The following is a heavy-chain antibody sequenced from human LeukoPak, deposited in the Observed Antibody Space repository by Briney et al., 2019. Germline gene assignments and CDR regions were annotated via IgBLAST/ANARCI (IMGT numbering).Heavy chain of an antibody. J-gene: IGHJ4*02. D-gene: IGHD6-6*01. CDR3: ARDSGSSWVNYLDY. V-gene: IGHV3-30-3*01. CDR1: GFTLSSYA. Sequence: PGGSLRLSCAASGFTLSSYAMHWVRQAPGKGLEWGAVISYDGSNKYYADSVKGRFTISRDNSKDTLYLQMNSLRAEDTAVYYCARDSGSSWVNYLDYWGQRTPGTVSS. CDR2: ISYDGSNK.